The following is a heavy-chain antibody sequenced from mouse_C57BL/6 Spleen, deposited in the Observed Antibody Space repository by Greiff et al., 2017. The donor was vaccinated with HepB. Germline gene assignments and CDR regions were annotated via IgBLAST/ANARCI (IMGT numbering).Heavy chain of an antibody. Sequence: EVKLVESGGGLVKPGGSLKLSCAASGFTFSSYTMSWVRQTPEKRLEWVATISGGGGNTYYPDSVKGRFTISRDNAKNTLYLQMSSLRSEDTALYYCARLGTTVVEDWYVDVWGTGTTVTVAS. D-gene: IGHD1-1*01. V-gene: IGHV5-9*01. J-gene: IGHJ1*03. CDR3: ARLGTTVVEDWYVDV. CDR1: GFTFSSYT. CDR2: ISGGGGNT.